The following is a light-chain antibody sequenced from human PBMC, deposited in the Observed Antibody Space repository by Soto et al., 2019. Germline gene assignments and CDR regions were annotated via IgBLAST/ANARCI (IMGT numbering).Light chain of an antibody. J-gene: IGKJ4*01. V-gene: IGKV3-11*01. CDR3: QQRAKWPLT. CDR1: QSVNSF. Sequence: EIVLTQSPVTLSLSPGERATLSCRACQSVNSFLAWYQQKPGQAPRLLIYDTSKRATGIPARFSGSGSGTDFTLTISSLEPEDFAIYYCQQRAKWPLTFGGGTKVEIK. CDR2: DTS.